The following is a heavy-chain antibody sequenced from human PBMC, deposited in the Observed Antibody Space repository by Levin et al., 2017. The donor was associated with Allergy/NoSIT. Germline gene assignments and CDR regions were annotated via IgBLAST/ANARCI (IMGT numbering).Heavy chain of an antibody. Sequence: PGGSLRLSCAASGFTFSSYSMNWVRQAPGKGLEWVSYISSSSSTIYYADSVKGRFTISRDNAKNSLYLQMNSLRDEDTAVYYCARARRLVGATFGAFDIWGQGTMVTVSS. J-gene: IGHJ3*02. CDR2: ISSSSSTI. D-gene: IGHD1-26*01. CDR1: GFTFSSYS. CDR3: ARARRLVGATFGAFDI. V-gene: IGHV3-48*02.